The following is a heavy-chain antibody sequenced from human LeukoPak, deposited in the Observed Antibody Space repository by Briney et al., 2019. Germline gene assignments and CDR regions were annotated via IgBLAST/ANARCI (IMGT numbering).Heavy chain of an antibody. CDR2: IYWDGDK. J-gene: IGHJ4*02. CDR3: AHSSGDYYTGLLDY. Sequence: SGPTLVKPTQTLTLTCTFSGFSLSTSGVGVGWIRQPPGKALEWLALIYWDGDKRYSPSLKSRLTITKDTSKNQVVLTMTNMDPVDTATYYCAHSSGDYYTGLLDYWGQGTLVTVSS. D-gene: IGHD4-17*01. CDR1: GFSLSTSGVG. V-gene: IGHV2-5*02.